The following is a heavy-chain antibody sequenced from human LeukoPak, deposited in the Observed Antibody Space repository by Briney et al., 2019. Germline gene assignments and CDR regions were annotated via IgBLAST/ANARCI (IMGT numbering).Heavy chain of an antibody. D-gene: IGHD6-13*01. CDR2: ISSAGNT. V-gene: IGHV3-66*01. J-gene: IGHJ4*02. CDR1: GFTVSSSY. CDR3: ARDLEAAHTYYFDY. Sequence: PGGSLTLSCAASGFTVSSSYMSCVRHAPGKGLEWVSIISSAGNTYYADSLKGRFTISRDNSKNTVYLQVNSLRDEDTAVYYCARDLEAAHTYYFDYWGQGTMVTVSS.